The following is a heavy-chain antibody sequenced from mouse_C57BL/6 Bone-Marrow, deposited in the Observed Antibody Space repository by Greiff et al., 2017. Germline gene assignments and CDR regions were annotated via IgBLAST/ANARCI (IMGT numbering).Heavy chain of an antibody. J-gene: IGHJ2*01. CDR1: GYSITSGYY. D-gene: IGHD1-1*01. Sequence: ESGPGLVKPSQSLSLTCSVTGYSITSGYYWNWIRQFPGNKLEWMGYISYDGSNNYNPSLKNRISITRDTSKNQFFLKLNSVTTEDTATYYCARRPYYGSSPYYFDYWGQGTTLTVSS. CDR2: ISYDGSN. V-gene: IGHV3-6*01. CDR3: ARRPYYGSSPYYFDY.